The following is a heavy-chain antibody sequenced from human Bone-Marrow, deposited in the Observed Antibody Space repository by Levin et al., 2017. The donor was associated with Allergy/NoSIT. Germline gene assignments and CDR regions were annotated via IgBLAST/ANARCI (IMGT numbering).Heavy chain of an antibody. D-gene: IGHD3-10*01. J-gene: IGHJ6*02. CDR1: GFTFDDFA. Sequence: PGGSLRLSCSASGFTFDDFAISWVRQAPGKGLEWVSGISGGGGNTFYADSVKGRFTVSRDNFKNTLYLQMNSLRVEDTAVYYCAKDNYGSGTYTYYGMDVWGQGTTVTVSS. CDR2: ISGGGGNT. CDR3: AKDNYGSGTYTYYGMDV. V-gene: IGHV3-23*01.